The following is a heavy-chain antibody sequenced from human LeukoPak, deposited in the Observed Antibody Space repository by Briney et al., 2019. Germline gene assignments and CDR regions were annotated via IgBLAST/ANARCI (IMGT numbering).Heavy chain of an antibody. Sequence: SETLSLTCAVYGGSFSGYYWSWIRQSPGKGLEWIGEINHSGSTNYNPSLKSRVIISVDTSKNRFSLNLNSVTAADTAVYYCARRRQYDSSLFWNFDLWGRDTLDSVSS. J-gene: IGHJ2*01. CDR3: ARRRQYDSSLFWNFDL. D-gene: IGHD6-6*01. CDR1: GGSFSGYY. CDR2: INHSGST. V-gene: IGHV4-34*01.